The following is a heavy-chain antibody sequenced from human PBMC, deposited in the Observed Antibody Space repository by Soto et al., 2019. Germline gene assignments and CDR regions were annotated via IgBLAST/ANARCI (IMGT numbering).Heavy chain of an antibody. D-gene: IGHD3-22*01. V-gene: IGHV4-30-4*01. CDR2: IYYSGST. J-gene: IGHJ4*02. Sequence: QVQLQESGPGLVKPSQTLSLTCTVSGGSISSGDYYWSWIRQPPGKGLEWIGYIYYSGSTYYNPSLKSRVTISVDTSKNQFSLKLSSVTAADTAVYYCARDSGYYDSSGYKQYYFDYWGQGTLVTVSS. CDR3: ARDSGYYDSSGYKQYYFDY. CDR1: GGSISSGDYY.